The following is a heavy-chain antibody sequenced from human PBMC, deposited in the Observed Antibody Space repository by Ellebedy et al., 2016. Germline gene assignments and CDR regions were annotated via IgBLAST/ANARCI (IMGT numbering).Heavy chain of an antibody. CDR2: MHYTGST. V-gene: IGHV4-59*01. Sequence: SETLSLXXTVPGGSISGYYWNWIRQPPGKGLEWIGYMHYTGSTNYNPSLQSRVTISIDTSKNQFSLNVNSVTAADTAVYFCARSTYGLVGATFDYWGQGTLVTVSS. D-gene: IGHD1-26*01. J-gene: IGHJ4*02. CDR3: ARSTYGLVGATFDY. CDR1: GGSISGYY.